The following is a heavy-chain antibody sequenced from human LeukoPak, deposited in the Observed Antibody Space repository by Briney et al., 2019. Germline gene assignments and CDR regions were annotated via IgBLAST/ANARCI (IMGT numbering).Heavy chain of an antibody. D-gene: IGHD2-2*02. J-gene: IGHJ6*03. CDR3: ARNLGKTLMVSGAIVTYYYYYYMDV. V-gene: IGHV4-4*07. CDR1: GGSIGSYF. Sequence: SETLSLTCAVSGGSIGSYFWTWIRQPAGKGLEWIGRISGSGSPDYNPSLKTRVTMSVDPSKNQFSLELTSVTAADTAVYYCARNLGKTLMVSGAIVTYYYYYYMDVWGTGTTVTVSS. CDR2: ISGSGSP.